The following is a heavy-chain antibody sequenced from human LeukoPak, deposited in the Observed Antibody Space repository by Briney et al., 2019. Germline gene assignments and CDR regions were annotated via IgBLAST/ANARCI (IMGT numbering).Heavy chain of an antibody. J-gene: IGHJ4*02. CDR2: INPNSGGT. CDR1: GYTFTGYY. CDR3: ASIAAADRSADY. Sequence: GASVKVSTMASGYTFTGYYMHWVRQAPGQGLEWMGWINPNSGGTNHAQKFQGRVTMTRDTSISTAYMELSRLRSDDTAVYYCASIAAADRSADYWGQGTLVPVPS. D-gene: IGHD6-13*01. V-gene: IGHV1-2*02.